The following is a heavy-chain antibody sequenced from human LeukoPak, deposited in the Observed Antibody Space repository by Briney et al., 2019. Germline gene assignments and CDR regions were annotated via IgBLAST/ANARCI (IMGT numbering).Heavy chain of an antibody. CDR3: ARFRGIGDNSGPVFDY. V-gene: IGHV1-8*01. D-gene: IGHD3-22*01. Sequence: ASVKVSCKASGYTFTSYDINWVRQATGQGLEWMGWMNPISGNTGFAQKVQGRVTMTRDTSISTAYMELSSLGSEDTAVYYCARFRGIGDNSGPVFDYWGQGTLVTVSS. J-gene: IGHJ4*02. CDR2: MNPISGNT. CDR1: GYTFTSYD.